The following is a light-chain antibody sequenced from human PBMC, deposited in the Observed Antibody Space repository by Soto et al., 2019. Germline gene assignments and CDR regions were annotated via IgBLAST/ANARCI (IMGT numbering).Light chain of an antibody. CDR3: CSYAGSYVV. CDR2: DVT. Sequence: QLVLTQPRSVSGSPGQSVAISCTGTSSDVGGYNYVSWYQQHPGKAPKPMIYDVTKRPSGVPDRFSGSKSGNTASLTISGLQAEDEADYYCCSYAGSYVVFGGGTKVTVL. V-gene: IGLV2-11*01. CDR1: SSDVGGYNY. J-gene: IGLJ2*01.